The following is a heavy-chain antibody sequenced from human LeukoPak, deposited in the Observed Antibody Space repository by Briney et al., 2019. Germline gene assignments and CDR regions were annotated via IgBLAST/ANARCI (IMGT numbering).Heavy chain of an antibody. CDR1: GGSISSSSYY. CDR3: ARHFIGHNTSFGD. V-gene: IGHV4-39*01. CDR2: IYYSGRT. J-gene: IGHJ4*02. Sequence: SETLSLTCTVSGGSISSSSYYWDWIRQPPGEGLEWIGTIYYSGRTYYNPSLKSRVTISVDTSRNQFSLKLSSVTAADTAVYYCARHFIGHNTSFGDRGQGTLVTVFS. D-gene: IGHD1-14*01.